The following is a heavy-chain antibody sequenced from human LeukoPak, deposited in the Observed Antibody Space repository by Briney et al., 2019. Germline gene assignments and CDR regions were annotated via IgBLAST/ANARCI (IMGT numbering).Heavy chain of an antibody. Sequence: ASVTVSCKASGYTFTSYGISWVRQAPGQGLEWMGWISASNGNTNYAQKLQGRVTMTTDTSTSTAYMELRSLTSDDTAVYYCARERMVRGVTPNYYYYYGMDVWDKGTTVTVSS. V-gene: IGHV1-18*01. D-gene: IGHD3-10*01. CDR1: GYTFTSYG. CDR2: ISASNGNT. J-gene: IGHJ6*04. CDR3: ARERMVRGVTPNYYYYYGMDV.